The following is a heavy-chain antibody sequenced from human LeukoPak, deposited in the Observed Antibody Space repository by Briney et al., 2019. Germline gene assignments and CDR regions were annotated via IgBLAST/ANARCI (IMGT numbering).Heavy chain of an antibody. CDR2: IIPIFGTA. V-gene: IGHV1-69*13. D-gene: IGHD3-10*01. CDR1: GGTFISYA. J-gene: IGHJ4*02. CDR3: ARELLYYYGSGSYFGY. Sequence: SVKVSCKASGGTFISYAISWVRQAPGQGLEWMGGIIPIFGTANYAQKFQGRVTITADESTSTAYMELSSLRSEDTAVYYCARELLYYYGSGSYFGYWGQGILVTVSS.